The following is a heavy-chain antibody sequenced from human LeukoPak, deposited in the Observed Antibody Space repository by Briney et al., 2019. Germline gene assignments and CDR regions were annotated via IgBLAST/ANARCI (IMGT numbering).Heavy chain of an antibody. D-gene: IGHD3-22*01. CDR1: GFTFSSYG. CDR3: ARDRGSSGYYYFDY. CDR2: IWYDGSNK. Sequence: GRSLRLSCAASGFTFSSYGMHWVRQAPGKGLEWVAVIWYDGSNKYYADSVKGRFTISRDNSKNTLHLQMNSLRAEDTAVYYCARDRGSSGYYYFDYWGQGTLVTVPS. J-gene: IGHJ4*02. V-gene: IGHV3-33*01.